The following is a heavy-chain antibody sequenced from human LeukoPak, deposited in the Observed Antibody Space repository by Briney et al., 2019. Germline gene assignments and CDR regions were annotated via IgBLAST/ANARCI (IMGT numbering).Heavy chain of an antibody. CDR1: GFTVSSNY. V-gene: IGHV3-66*01. CDR3: AKDRSRYYYGSGSGGYFDY. Sequence: GGSLRLSCAASGFTVSSNYMSWVRQAPGKGLEWVSVIYSGGSTYYADSVKGRFTISRDNSKNTLYLQMNSLRAEDTAVYYCAKDRSRYYYGSGSGGYFDYWGQGTLVTVSS. D-gene: IGHD3-10*01. CDR2: IYSGGST. J-gene: IGHJ4*02.